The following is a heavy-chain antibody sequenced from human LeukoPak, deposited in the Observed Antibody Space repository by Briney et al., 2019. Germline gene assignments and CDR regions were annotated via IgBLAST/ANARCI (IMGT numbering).Heavy chain of an antibody. CDR1: GFTFSTYS. V-gene: IGHV3-48*01. Sequence: GGSLRLSCAASGFTFSTYSMNWVRQAPGKGLEWVSYIYSGSSIYYVDSVKGRFTISGDNAKNSLYLQMNSLRAEDTAVYYCARKSYYGDYVDYWGLGTLVTVSS. CDR2: IYSGSSI. D-gene: IGHD4-17*01. CDR3: ARKSYYGDYVDY. J-gene: IGHJ4*02.